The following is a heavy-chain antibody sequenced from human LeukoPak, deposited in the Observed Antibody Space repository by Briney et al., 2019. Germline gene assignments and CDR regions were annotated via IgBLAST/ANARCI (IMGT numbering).Heavy chain of an antibody. CDR3: AREYYDFWSGREYYFDY. Sequence: GGSLRLSCAASGFTFSSYWMSWVRQAPGKGLEWVANIKQDGSEKYYVDSVKGRFTISRDNAKNPLYLQMNSLRAEDTAVYYCAREYYDFWSGREYYFDYWGQGTLVTVSS. D-gene: IGHD3-3*01. CDR1: GFTFSSYW. CDR2: IKQDGSEK. J-gene: IGHJ4*02. V-gene: IGHV3-7*01.